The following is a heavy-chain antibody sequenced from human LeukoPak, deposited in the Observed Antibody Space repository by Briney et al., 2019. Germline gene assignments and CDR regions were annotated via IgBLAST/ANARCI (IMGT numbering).Heavy chain of an antibody. CDR1: GYTFTGYY. CDR2: INPNSGGT. V-gene: IGHV1-2*02. D-gene: IGHD3-9*01. J-gene: IGHJ6*03. CDR3: ARGNRLRYFDWLTPNYYYMDV. Sequence: GASVKVSCKASGYTFTGYYMHWVRQAPGQGLEWMGWINPNSGGTNYAQKFQGRVTMTRDTSISTAYMELSRLRSDDTAVYYCARGNRLRYFDWLTPNYYYMDVWGKGTTVTISS.